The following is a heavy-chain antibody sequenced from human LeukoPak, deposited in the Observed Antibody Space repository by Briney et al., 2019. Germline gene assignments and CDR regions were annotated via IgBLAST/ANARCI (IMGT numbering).Heavy chain of an antibody. J-gene: IGHJ4*02. V-gene: IGHV3-30*18. Sequence: GGSLRLSCAASGFTFSSYGMHWVRQAPGKGLEWVAVISYDGSNKYYADSVKGRFTISRDNSKNTLYLQMNSLRAEDTAVYYCAKDPSGLDYAQPFDYWGQGTLVTVSS. CDR2: ISYDGSNK. CDR3: AKDPSGLDYAQPFDY. D-gene: IGHD4-17*01. CDR1: GFTFSSYG.